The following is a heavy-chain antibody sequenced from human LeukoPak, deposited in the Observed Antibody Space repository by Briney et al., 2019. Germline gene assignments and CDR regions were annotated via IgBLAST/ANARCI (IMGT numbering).Heavy chain of an antibody. CDR3: ARAPERLRYFDWTYYYYGMDV. J-gene: IGHJ6*02. V-gene: IGHV3-7*04. CDR2: IKQDGSEK. Sequence: WGSLRLSCAASGFTFSSYWMSWFRQAPGKGLEWVANIKQDGSEKYYVDSVKGRFTVSRDNARNSLYLQMNSLRAEDTAVYYCARAPERLRYFDWTYYYYGMDVWGQGTTVTVSS. CDR1: GFTFSSYW. D-gene: IGHD3-9*01.